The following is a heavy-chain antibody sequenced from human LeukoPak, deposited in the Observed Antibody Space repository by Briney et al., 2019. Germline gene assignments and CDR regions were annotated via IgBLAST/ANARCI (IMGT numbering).Heavy chain of an antibody. CDR3: ARGGLQWFGGPSRFDY. D-gene: IGHD3-10*01. V-gene: IGHV1-2*02. J-gene: IGHJ4*02. Sequence: ASVKVSCKASGYTFTGYYMHWVRQAPGQGLEWMGWINPNSGGTNYAQKFQGRVTMTRDTSISTAYMELSRLRSDGTAVYYCARGGLQWFGGPSRFDYWGQGTLVTVSS. CDR1: GYTFTGYY. CDR2: INPNSGGT.